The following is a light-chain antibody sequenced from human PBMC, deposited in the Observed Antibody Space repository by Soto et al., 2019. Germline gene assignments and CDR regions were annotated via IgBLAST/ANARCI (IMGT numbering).Light chain of an antibody. CDR3: CSYAGSDTWV. J-gene: IGLJ3*02. CDR1: SSDVGIYNL. V-gene: IGLV2-23*01. CDR2: EGS. Sequence: QSALTQPASVSGSPGQSITISCTGTSSDVGIYNLVSWYQQHPGKAPKIMIYEGSKRPPGISNRFSGSKSGNTASLTISGLQAEDEADYYCCSYAGSDTWVFGGGTKLTVL.